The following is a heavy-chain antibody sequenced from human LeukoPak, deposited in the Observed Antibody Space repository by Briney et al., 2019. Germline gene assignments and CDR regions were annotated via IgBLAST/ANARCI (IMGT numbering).Heavy chain of an antibody. CDR1: GGSISRGDYS. Sequence: KSSETLSLTCTVSGGSISRGDYSWSWIRQHPGKGLEWIGYIYYSGSTYYNPSLKSRVTISVDTSKNQFSLKLSSVTAADTAVYYCAIIAAAGRQLFDYWGQGTLVTVSS. J-gene: IGHJ4*02. V-gene: IGHV4-31*03. CDR2: IYYSGST. D-gene: IGHD6-13*01. CDR3: AIIAAAGRQLFDY.